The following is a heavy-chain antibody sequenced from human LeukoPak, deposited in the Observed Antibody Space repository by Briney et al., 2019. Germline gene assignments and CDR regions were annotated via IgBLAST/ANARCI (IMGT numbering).Heavy chain of an antibody. CDR2: ISEVGGEK. Sequence: GGSLRLSCTASGFTFSSYWMSWVRQAPGKGLEWVASISEVGGEKYCVDSVKGRFTISRDNDKISLSLQMNSLRADDTAVYYCARDFSPSMAAWGSWGQGTLVTVSS. CDR3: ARDFSPSMAAWGS. J-gene: IGHJ5*02. CDR1: GFTFSSYW. V-gene: IGHV3-7*01. D-gene: IGHD6-6*01.